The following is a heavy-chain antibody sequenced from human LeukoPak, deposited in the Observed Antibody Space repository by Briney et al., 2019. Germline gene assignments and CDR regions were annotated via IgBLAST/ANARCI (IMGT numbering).Heavy chain of an antibody. CDR2: ISYDGSNK. CDR1: GFTFSSYA. CDR3: ARDIALSRGWAPSDY. D-gene: IGHD6-19*01. Sequence: GGSLRLSCAASGFTFSSYAMHWVRQAPGKGLEWVAVISYDGSNKYYADSVKGRFTISRDNSKNTLYLQMNSLRAEDTAVYYCARDIALSRGWAPSDYWGQGTLVTVSS. J-gene: IGHJ4*02. V-gene: IGHV3-30-3*01.